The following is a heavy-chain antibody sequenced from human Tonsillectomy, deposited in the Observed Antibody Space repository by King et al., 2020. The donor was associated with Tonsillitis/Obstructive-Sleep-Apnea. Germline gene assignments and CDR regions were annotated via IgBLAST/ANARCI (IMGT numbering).Heavy chain of an antibody. D-gene: IGHD5-18*01. CDR1: GYSFTSYW. V-gene: IGHV5-51*01. Sequence: VQLVQSGAEVKKPGKSLKISCKGSGYSFTSYWIGWVRQMPGKGLEWMGIIYPGDSDTRYSPSFQGQVTISADKSISTAYLQWSSLKASDTAMYYFARHYDARGYSYGLFDYWGQGTLVTVSS. J-gene: IGHJ4*02. CDR2: IYPGDSDT. CDR3: ARHYDARGYSYGLFDY.